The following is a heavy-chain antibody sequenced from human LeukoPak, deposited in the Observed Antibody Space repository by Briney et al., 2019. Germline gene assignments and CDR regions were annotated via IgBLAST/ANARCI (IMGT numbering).Heavy chain of an antibody. J-gene: IGHJ5*02. CDR2: IIPISGTA. V-gene: IGHV1-69*06. CDR1: GGTFSSYA. Sequence: GASVKVSCKASGGTFSSYAISWVRQAPGQGLEWMGGIIPISGTANYAQKFQGRVTMTEDTSTDTAYMELSSLRSDDTAVYYCARDNSVRDEAWWFNPWGQGTLVTVSS. CDR3: ARDNSVRDEAWWFNP. D-gene: IGHD5-24*01.